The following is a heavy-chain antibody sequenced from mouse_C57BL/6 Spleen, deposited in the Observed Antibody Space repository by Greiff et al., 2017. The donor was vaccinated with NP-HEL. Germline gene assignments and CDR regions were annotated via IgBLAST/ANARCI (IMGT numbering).Heavy chain of an antibody. D-gene: IGHD2-1*01. V-gene: IGHV14-2*01. CDR3: ALVYDAHEGAMDY. CDR2: IDPEDGET. CDR1: GFNIKDYY. J-gene: IGHJ4*01. Sequence: EVKLQESGAELVKPGASVKLSCTASGFNIKDYYMHWVKQRTEQGLEWIGRIDPEDGETKYAPKFQGKATITADTSTNTAYLQLSSLTSEDTAVNYFALVYDAHEGAMDYWGQGTSVTVSS.